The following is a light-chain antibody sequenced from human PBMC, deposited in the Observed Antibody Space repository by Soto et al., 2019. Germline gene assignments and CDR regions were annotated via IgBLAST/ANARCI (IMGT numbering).Light chain of an antibody. CDR1: SSDVGGYNY. Sequence: QSVLTQPASVSGSHGQSITISCTETSSDVGGYNYVSWYQQHPGKAPKLMIYDVSNRPSGVSNRFSGSKSDNTASLTISGLQAEDEADYYCSSYTSSSTLYVFGTGTKSPS. V-gene: IGLV2-14*01. J-gene: IGLJ1*01. CDR3: SSYTSSSTLYV. CDR2: DVS.